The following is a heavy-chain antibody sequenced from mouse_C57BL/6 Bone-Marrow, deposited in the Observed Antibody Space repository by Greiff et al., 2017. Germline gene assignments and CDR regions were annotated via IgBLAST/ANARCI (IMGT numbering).Heavy chain of an antibody. CDR3: VRDGGLPAWFAY. J-gene: IGHJ3*01. CDR2: IRSKSSNYAT. Sequence: EVQRVESGGGLVQPKGSLKLSCAASGFTFNTYAMHWVRQAPGKGLEWVARIRSKSSNYATYYADSVKDRFTISRDDSQSMLYLQMNNLKTEDTAMYYCVRDGGLPAWFAYWGQGTLVTVSA. D-gene: IGHD2-2*01. V-gene: IGHV10-3*01. CDR1: GFTFNTYA.